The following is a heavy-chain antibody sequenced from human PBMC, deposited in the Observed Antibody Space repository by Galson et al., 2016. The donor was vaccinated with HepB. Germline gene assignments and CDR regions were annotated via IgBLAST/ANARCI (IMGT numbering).Heavy chain of an antibody. Sequence: QSGAEVKKAGESLKISCKGSGYIFTTNYIAWVRQMPGKGLEWMGIIRPSDSETRYSPSFQGQVTFSADKSINTAYLQWSSLKASDTAMYYCSRLSNDGYNFFDSWGQGTLVTGSS. D-gene: IGHD5-24*01. V-gene: IGHV5-51*01. CDR1: GYIFTTNY. CDR3: SRLSNDGYNFFDS. CDR2: IRPSDSET. J-gene: IGHJ4*02.